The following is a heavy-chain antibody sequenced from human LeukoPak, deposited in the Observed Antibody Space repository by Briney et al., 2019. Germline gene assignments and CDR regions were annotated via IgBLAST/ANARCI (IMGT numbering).Heavy chain of an antibody. CDR3: AREDPHYGSGSYSD. D-gene: IGHD3-10*01. J-gene: IGHJ4*02. V-gene: IGHV1-69*01. Sequence: ASVKVSGKASGGTFSSYAISWVRRAPGQGLEWMGVIIPMFSTANYAQKFQGRVTITADESTSTAYMELSSLRSEDTAVYYCAREDPHYGSGSYSDWGQGTLVTVSS. CDR1: GGTFSSYA. CDR2: IIPMFSTA.